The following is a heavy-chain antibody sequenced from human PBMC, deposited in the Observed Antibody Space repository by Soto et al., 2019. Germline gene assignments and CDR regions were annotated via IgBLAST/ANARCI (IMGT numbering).Heavy chain of an antibody. CDR1: GFTFSSYA. CDR3: AKVYSSSWSLTH. CDR2: ISGSGGST. J-gene: IGHJ4*02. V-gene: IGHV3-23*01. D-gene: IGHD6-13*01. Sequence: GSLRLSCAASGFTFSSYAMSWVRQAPGKGLEWVSAISGSGGSTYYADSVKGRFTISRDNSKNTLYLQMNSLRAEDTAVYYCAKVYSSSWSLTHWGQGALVTVSS.